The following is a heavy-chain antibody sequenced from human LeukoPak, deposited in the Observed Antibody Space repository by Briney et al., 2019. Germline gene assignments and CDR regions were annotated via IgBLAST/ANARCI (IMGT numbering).Heavy chain of an antibody. J-gene: IGHJ6*02. Sequence: GASVKVSCKASGYTFTGYYMHWVRQAPGQGLEWMGWINPNSGGTNYAQKFQGRVTMTTDTSTSTAYMELRSLRSDDTAVYYCARDARYYGSGSYYQYYYGMDVWGQGTTVTVSS. V-gene: IGHV1-2*02. CDR2: INPNSGGT. CDR3: ARDARYYGSGSYYQYYYGMDV. CDR1: GYTFTGYY. D-gene: IGHD3-10*01.